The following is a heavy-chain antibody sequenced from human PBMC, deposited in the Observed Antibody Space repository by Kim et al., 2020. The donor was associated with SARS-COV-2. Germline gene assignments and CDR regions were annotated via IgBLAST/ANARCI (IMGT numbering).Heavy chain of an antibody. Sequence: SQKFQGRVPITRDTSASTAYMELSSLRSEDTAVYYCARGLYGGSYRGFDYWGQGTLVTVSS. J-gene: IGHJ4*02. V-gene: IGHV1-3*01. D-gene: IGHD1-26*01. CDR3: ARGLYGGSYRGFDY.